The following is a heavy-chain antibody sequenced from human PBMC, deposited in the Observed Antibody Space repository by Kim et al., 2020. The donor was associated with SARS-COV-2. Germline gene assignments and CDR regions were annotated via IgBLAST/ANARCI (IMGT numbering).Heavy chain of an antibody. D-gene: IGHD3-10*01. J-gene: IGHJ3*02. Sequence: ASVKVSCKASGYTFTGYYMHWVRQAPGQGLEWMGRINPNSGGTNYAQKFQGRVTMTRDTSISTAYMELSRLRSDDTAVYYCARDQITMVQGVIIFAFDIWGKGQWSPSLQ. CDR3: ARDQITMVQGVIIFAFDI. V-gene: IGHV1-2*06. CDR1: GYTFTGYY. CDR2: INPNSGGT.